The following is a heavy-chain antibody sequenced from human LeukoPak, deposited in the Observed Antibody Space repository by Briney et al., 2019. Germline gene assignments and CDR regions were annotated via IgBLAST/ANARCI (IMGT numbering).Heavy chain of an antibody. D-gene: IGHD3-9*01. CDR3: ARTSVEYYDILTGYPRFDY. V-gene: IGHV4-34*01. CDR1: GGSFSGYY. Sequence: SETLSLTCAVYGGSFSGYYWSWIRQPPGKGLEWIGEINRSGSTNYNPSLKSRVTISVDTSKNQFSLKLSSVTAADTAVYYCARTSVEYYDILTGYPRFDYWGQGTLVTVSS. CDR2: INRSGST. J-gene: IGHJ4*02.